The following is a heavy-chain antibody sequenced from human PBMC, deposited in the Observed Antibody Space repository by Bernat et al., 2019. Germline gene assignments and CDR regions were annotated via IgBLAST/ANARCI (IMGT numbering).Heavy chain of an antibody. CDR3: ARDGPSGMIVVLGVWKYYYGMDV. D-gene: IGHD3-22*01. V-gene: IGHV3-21*01. CDR1: GFTFSGYS. Sequence: EVQLVESGGGLVQPGGSLKLSCAASGFTFSGYSMNWVRQAPGKGLEWVSSISSSSSYIYYADSVKGRFTISRDNAKNSLYLQMNSLRAEDTAVYYCARDGPSGMIVVLGVWKYYYGMDVWGQGTTVTVSS. J-gene: IGHJ6*02. CDR2: ISSSSSYI.